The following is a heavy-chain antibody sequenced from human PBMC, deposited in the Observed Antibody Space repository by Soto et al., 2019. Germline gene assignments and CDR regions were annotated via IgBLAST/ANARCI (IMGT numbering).Heavy chain of an antibody. V-gene: IGHV1-69*12. J-gene: IGHJ6*02. CDR3: ARDPPCSDNGMVVPAKYVMDV. CDR1: GGTFSSYA. CDR2: IIPIFGRA. D-gene: IGHD2-15*01. Sequence: QLQLVQSGAEVTKPGSSVKVSCKASGGTFSSYAFSWVRQAPGQGLEWMGGIIPIFGRANYAQKFQGRVTISADESTSTCYMALSSLRPEDTAVYYCARDPPCSDNGMVVPAKYVMDVWGQGTTVTVSS.